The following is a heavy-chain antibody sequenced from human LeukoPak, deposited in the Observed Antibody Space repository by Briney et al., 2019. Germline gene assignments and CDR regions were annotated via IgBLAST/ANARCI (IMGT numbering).Heavy chain of an antibody. CDR1: DGSISSSSYY. CDR3: ARQASAWSYYFDY. Sequence: PSETLSLTCTVSDGSISSSSYYWGWIRQPPGKGLEWIGSIYYSGSTYYNPSLKSRVTISVDTSKKQLSLKLSSVTAADTAVYYCARQASAWSYYFDYWGQGTLVTVSS. V-gene: IGHV4-39*01. J-gene: IGHJ4*02. CDR2: IYYSGST. D-gene: IGHD1-26*01.